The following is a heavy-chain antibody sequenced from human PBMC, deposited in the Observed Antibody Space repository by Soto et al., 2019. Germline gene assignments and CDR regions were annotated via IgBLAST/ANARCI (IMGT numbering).Heavy chain of an antibody. Sequence: ASVKVSCKASGYTFTGYYMHWVRQAPGQGLEWMGWINPNSGGTNYAQKFQGWVTMTRDTSISTAYMELSRLRSDDTAVYYCAILNSSGILRIAADLFDYWGQGTLVTVSS. V-gene: IGHV1-2*04. CDR2: INPNSGGT. CDR3: AILNSSGILRIAADLFDY. J-gene: IGHJ4*02. D-gene: IGHD6-19*01. CDR1: GYTFTGYY.